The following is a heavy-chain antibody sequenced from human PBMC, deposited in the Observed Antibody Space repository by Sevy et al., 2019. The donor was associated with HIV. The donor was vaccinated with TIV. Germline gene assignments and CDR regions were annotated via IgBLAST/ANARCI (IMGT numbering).Heavy chain of an antibody. J-gene: IGHJ6*02. CDR1: GGSISGDVYF. D-gene: IGHD2-2*01. CDR2: IHYSRGT. Sequence: SETLSLTCTVSGGSISGDVYFWTWIRQHPGKGLEWIGYIHYSRGTDYNPSLKSRVTISVDTSKNQISLIMRSVTAADTAVYYCARDSCKSTSCQNWGYYGMDVWGQGTTVTVSS. V-gene: IGHV4-31*03. CDR3: ARDSCKSTSCQNWGYYGMDV.